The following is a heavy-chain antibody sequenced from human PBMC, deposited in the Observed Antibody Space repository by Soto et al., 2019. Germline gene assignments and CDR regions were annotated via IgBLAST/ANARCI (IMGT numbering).Heavy chain of an antibody. J-gene: IGHJ6*02. CDR1: GFTFSSYA. CDR2: ISGSGGST. V-gene: IGHV3-23*01. D-gene: IGHD3-3*01. CDR3: AKDLPPYYDFWSGYYSDYYYGMDV. Sequence: GGSLRLSCAASGFTFSSYAMSWVRQAPGKGLEWVSAISGSGGSTYYADSVKDRFTISRDNSKNTLYLQMNSLRAEDTAVYYCAKDLPPYYDFWSGYYSDYYYGMDVWGQGTTVTV.